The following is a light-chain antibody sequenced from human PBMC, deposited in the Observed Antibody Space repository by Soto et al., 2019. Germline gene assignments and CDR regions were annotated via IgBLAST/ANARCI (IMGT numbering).Light chain of an antibody. CDR3: QTWGTGIVI. J-gene: IGLJ2*01. CDR1: SGHSNYA. CDR2: LNRDGSH. Sequence: QSALTQSPSASASLGASVKLTCTLSSGHSNYAIAWHQQQPEKGTRYLMKLNRDGSHSKGDGIPNRFSGSSSGAERYLTISSLQSEDEADYYCQTWGTGIVIFGGGTKVTVL. V-gene: IGLV4-69*01.